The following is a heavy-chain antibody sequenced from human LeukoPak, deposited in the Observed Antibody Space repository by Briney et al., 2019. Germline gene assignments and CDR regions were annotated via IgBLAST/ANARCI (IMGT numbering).Heavy chain of an antibody. CDR3: ARERGYCAADSCYGFDY. D-gene: IGHD2-15*01. J-gene: IGHJ4*02. Sequence: GGSLRLSCAASGFTFNIYSMDWVRQAPGKGLEWVSKITSKSTTIYYADSVKGRFTISRDNAKNSLYLQMNSLRAEDTAVYYCARERGYCAADSCYGFDYWGQGILVTVSS. V-gene: IGHV3-48*01. CDR2: ITSKSTTI. CDR1: GFTFNIYS.